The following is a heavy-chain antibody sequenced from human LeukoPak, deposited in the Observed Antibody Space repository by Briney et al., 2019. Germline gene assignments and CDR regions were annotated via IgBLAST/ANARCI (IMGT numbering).Heavy chain of an antibody. J-gene: IGHJ5*02. Sequence: SETLSLTCTVSGGSISSSSYYWGWIRQPPGRGLEWIGSIYYNGSTYYNPSLKSRVTISVDTSKNQFSLKLSPATAADTAVYYCASGLYDSSGYYQTWGQGTLVTVSS. V-gene: IGHV4-39*01. CDR3: ASGLYDSSGYYQT. D-gene: IGHD3-22*01. CDR1: GGSISSSSYY. CDR2: IYYNGST.